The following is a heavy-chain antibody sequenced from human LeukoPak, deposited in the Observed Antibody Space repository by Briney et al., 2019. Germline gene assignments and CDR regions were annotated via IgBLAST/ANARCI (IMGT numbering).Heavy chain of an antibody. Sequence: SETLSLTCTVSGGSISSYYWSWIRQPPGKGLEWIGYIHHSGSTNYKPSLKSRVTISVDTSKNQFSLKLSSVTAADTAVYYCARLMITFGGVIVRFDYWGQGTLVTVSS. CDR1: GGSISSYY. J-gene: IGHJ4*02. CDR3: ARLMITFGGVIVRFDY. CDR2: IHHSGST. V-gene: IGHV4-59*08. D-gene: IGHD3-16*02.